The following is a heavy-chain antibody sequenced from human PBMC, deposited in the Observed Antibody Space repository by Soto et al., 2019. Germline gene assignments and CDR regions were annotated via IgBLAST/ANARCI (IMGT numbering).Heavy chain of an antibody. V-gene: IGHV4-59*12. CDR2: IYYSGST. CDR1: GGSISSYY. J-gene: IGHJ5*02. CDR3: ARDLGEYWFDP. Sequence: SETLSLTCTVSGGSISSYYWSWIRQPPGKGLEWIGYIYYSGSTYYNPSLKSRVTISVDTSKNQFSLKLSSVTAADTAVYYCARDLGEYWFDPWGQGTLVTVSS.